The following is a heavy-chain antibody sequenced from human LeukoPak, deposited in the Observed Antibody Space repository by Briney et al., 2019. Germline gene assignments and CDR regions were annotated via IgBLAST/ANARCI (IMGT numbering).Heavy chain of an antibody. D-gene: IGHD6-6*01. CDR1: GFTFSRYW. V-gene: IGHV3-74*01. CDR3: ASLFLCYGCSTSSDFFNI. CDR2: INSDGSST. Sequence: GGSLRLSCAASGFTFSRYWMRWVRQAPGKGLVWVSRINSDGSSTTYADSVKGRFTISRDNAKNTLYLQMNSPRAEDTAVYYCASLFLCYGCSTSSDFFNIWGQGTMLTVSS. J-gene: IGHJ3*02.